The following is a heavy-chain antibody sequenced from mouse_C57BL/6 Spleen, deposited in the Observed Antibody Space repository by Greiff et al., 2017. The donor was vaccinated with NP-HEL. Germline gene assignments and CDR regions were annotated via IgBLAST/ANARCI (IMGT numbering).Heavy chain of an antibody. CDR3: ARENRWYFDV. V-gene: IGHV1-7*01. J-gene: IGHJ1*03. CDR1: GYTFTSYW. Sequence: QVQLKESGAELAKPGASVKLSCKASGYTFTSYWMHWVKQRPGQGLEWIGYINPSSGYTKYIQKFKDKATLTADKSSSTAYMQLSSLTYEDSAVYYGARENRWYFDVWGTGTTVTVSS. CDR2: INPSSGYT.